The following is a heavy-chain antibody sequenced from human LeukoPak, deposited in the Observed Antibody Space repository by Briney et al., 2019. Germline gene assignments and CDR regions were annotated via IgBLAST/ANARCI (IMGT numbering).Heavy chain of an antibody. D-gene: IGHD5-18*01. CDR2: INHSGST. CDR1: GGSFSGYY. V-gene: IGHV4-34*01. J-gene: IGHJ6*03. Sequence: SETLSLTCAVYGGSFSGYYWSWIRQPPGKGLEWIGEINHSGSTNYNPSLKSRVTISVDTSKNQFSLKLSSVTAADPAVYYCARNNPFGYSYGRANYYYYMDVWGKGNTVTVSS. CDR3: ARNNPFGYSYGRANYYYYMDV.